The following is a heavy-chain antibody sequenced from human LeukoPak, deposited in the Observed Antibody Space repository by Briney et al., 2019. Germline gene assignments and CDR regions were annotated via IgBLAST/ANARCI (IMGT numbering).Heavy chain of an antibody. CDR2: ISGSGGST. CDR3: AKVTVLLWFGELDDAFDI. J-gene: IGHJ3*02. CDR1: GFTLSSYA. D-gene: IGHD3-10*01. Sequence: GGSLRLSCAASGFTLSSYAMSWVRQAPGKGLEWVSAISGSGGSTYYADSVKGRFTISRDNSKNTLYLQMNSLRAEDTAVYYCAKVTVLLWFGELDDAFDIWGQGTMVTVSS. V-gene: IGHV3-23*01.